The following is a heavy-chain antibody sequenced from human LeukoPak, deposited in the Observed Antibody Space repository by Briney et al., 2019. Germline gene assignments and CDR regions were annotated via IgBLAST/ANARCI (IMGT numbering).Heavy chain of an antibody. Sequence: ASVKVSCKPSGYSLTGHYMHWVRQAPGQGLEWMGWINPNSGGTNYAQKFQGRVTMTRDTSISTAYMELSRLRSDDTAVYYCARGSSGSYPGWGQGTLVTVSS. CDR1: GYSLTGHY. V-gene: IGHV1-2*02. J-gene: IGHJ4*02. CDR2: INPNSGGT. D-gene: IGHD1-26*01. CDR3: ARGSSGSYPG.